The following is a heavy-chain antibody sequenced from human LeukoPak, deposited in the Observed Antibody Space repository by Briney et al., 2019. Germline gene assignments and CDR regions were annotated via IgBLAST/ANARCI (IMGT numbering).Heavy chain of an antibody. Sequence: GGSLRLSCAASGFTFSSYWMHWVRQAPGKGLVWVSRISTDGSSTNSADSVRGRLTISRDNAKNTLYLQMNSLRAEDTAVYYCVREYSSSSGRAFDMWGQGTMVTVSP. CDR3: VREYSSSSGRAFDM. CDR2: ISTDGSST. CDR1: GFTFSSYW. D-gene: IGHD6-6*01. V-gene: IGHV3-74*01. J-gene: IGHJ3*02.